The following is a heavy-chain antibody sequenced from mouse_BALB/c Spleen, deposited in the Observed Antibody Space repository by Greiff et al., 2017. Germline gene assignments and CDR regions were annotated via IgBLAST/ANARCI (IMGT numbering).Heavy chain of an antibody. CDR2: ISYDGSN. V-gene: IGHV3-6*02. Sequence: DVQLQESGPGLVKPSQSLSLTCSVTGYSITSGYYWNWIRQFPGNKLEWMGYISYDGSNNYNPSLKNRISITRDTTKNQFFLKLNSVTTEDTATYYCARRTSSTMITLYYFDYWGQGTTLTVSS. CDR1: GYSITSGYY. D-gene: IGHD2-4*01. J-gene: IGHJ2*01. CDR3: ARRTSSTMITLYYFDY.